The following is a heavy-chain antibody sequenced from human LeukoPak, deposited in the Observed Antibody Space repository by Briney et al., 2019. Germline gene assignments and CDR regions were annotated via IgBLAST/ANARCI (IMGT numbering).Heavy chain of an antibody. CDR1: GFTFSSYA. V-gene: IGHV3-23*01. Sequence: GGSLRLSCAASGFTFSSYAMSWVRQAPGKGLEWVSGISGSGGSTYYADSVKGRFTISRDNSKNTLYLQMNSLRAEDTAVYYCAKVHSSSLRNSISAEYFQHWGQGTLVTVSS. CDR3: AKVHSSSLRNSISAEYFQH. J-gene: IGHJ1*01. CDR2: ISGSGGST. D-gene: IGHD6-13*01.